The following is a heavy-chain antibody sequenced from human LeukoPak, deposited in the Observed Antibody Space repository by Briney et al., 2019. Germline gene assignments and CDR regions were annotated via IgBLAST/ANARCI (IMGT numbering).Heavy chain of an antibody. D-gene: IGHD1-26*01. Sequence: LPGGSLRLSCAASGFTVSSNYMSWVRQAPGKGLEWVSVIYSGGSTYYADSVKGRFTISRDNAKNTLYLQMNSLRAEDTAVYYCARDEVGVGATHDYWGQGTLVTVSS. V-gene: IGHV3-53*01. J-gene: IGHJ4*02. CDR2: IYSGGST. CDR1: GFTVSSNY. CDR3: ARDEVGVGATHDY.